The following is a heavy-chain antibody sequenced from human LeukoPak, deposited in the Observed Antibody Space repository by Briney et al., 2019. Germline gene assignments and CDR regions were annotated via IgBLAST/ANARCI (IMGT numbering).Heavy chain of an antibody. D-gene: IGHD3-9*01. J-gene: IGHJ4*02. Sequence: GGSLRLSCAASGFTFSSYSMNWVRQAPGKGLEWVSSISSSSSYIYYADSVKGRFTISRDNAKNSLYLQMNSLRAEDTAVYYCARDLPPCYDILTGYYKLSVYFDYWGQGTLVTVSS. CDR2: ISSSSSYI. CDR3: ARDLPPCYDILTGYYKLSVYFDY. CDR1: GFTFSSYS. V-gene: IGHV3-21*01.